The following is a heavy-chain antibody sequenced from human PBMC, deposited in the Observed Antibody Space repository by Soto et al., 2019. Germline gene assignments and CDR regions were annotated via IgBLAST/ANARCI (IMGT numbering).Heavy chain of an antibody. V-gene: IGHV4-34*01. Sequence: SETLSLTCAVYGGSFSGYYWSWIRQPPGKGLEWIGEINHSGSTNYNPSLKSRVTISVGTSKNQFSLKLSSVTAADTAVYYCARVPSSITMVRGVIRRKNMDVWGKGTTVTVSS. CDR1: GGSFSGYY. CDR3: ARVPSSITMVRGVIRRKNMDV. D-gene: IGHD3-10*01. J-gene: IGHJ6*03. CDR2: INHSGST.